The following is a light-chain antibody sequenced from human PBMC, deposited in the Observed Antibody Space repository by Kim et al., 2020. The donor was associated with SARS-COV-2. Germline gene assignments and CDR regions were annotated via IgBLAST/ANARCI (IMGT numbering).Light chain of an antibody. Sequence: SPGERAALSGRAGEGVSSNLAWYQQKPGQAPRLLIYGASTRATGIPARFSGSGSGTEFTLTISSLQSEDFAVYYCQQYNNWPPWTFGQGTKVDIK. V-gene: IGKV3-15*01. CDR1: EGVSSN. CDR2: GAS. CDR3: QQYNNWPPWT. J-gene: IGKJ1*01.